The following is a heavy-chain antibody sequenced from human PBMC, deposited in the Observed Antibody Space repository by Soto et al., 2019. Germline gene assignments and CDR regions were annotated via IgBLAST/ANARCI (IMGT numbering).Heavy chain of an antibody. J-gene: IGHJ1*01. CDR3: AMDYGDRPEYFKH. CDR1: GYTFTSYG. D-gene: IGHD4-17*01. V-gene: IGHV1-18*04. CDR2: ISPLKGRT. Sequence: QVQLVQSGPDLKRPAASMKVSCKASGYTFTSYGISWVRQAPGQGLEWMAWISPLKGRTQYSQKAQGRVTLSTDTSSNTAYMEMTTLRVDDTAVYYCAMDYGDRPEYFKHWGQGTLVTV.